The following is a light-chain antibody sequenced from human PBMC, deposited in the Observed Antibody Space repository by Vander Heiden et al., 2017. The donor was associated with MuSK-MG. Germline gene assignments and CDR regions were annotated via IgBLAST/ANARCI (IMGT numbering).Light chain of an antibody. CDR3: QQDNSSSGT. CDR2: KAS. V-gene: IGKV1-5*03. Sequence: DIQMTQSPSTLSASVGDRVTITCRASQSISSWLAWYQQKPGKAPKLLIYKASSLESGVPSRFSGSGSGTEFTLTISSLQPDDFATYYCQQDNSSSGTFGQGPQVEIK. J-gene: IGKJ1*01. CDR1: QSISSW.